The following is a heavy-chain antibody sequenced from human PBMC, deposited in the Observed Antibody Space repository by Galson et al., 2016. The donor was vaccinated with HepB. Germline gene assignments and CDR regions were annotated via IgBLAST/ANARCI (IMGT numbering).Heavy chain of an antibody. D-gene: IGHD3-10*01. J-gene: IGHJ6*02. CDR1: GFTFRTYS. CDR3: AREIGYVRFGYHYGMDV. V-gene: IGHV3-21*05. CDR2: ISSSGSYT. Sequence: SLRLSCAASGFTFRTYSMNWVRQAPGKGLEWVSYISSSGSYTYYADSVKGRFTISRDNAKNALYLQMNSLRAEDTAMYYCAREIGYVRFGYHYGMDVWGQGTTVTVSS.